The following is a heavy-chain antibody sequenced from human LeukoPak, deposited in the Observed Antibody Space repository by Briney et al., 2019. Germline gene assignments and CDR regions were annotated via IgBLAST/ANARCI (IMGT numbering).Heavy chain of an antibody. J-gene: IGHJ4*02. V-gene: IGHV1-8*01. CDR3: TKGNGVAGDY. D-gene: IGHD6-19*01. CDR1: GYTFTTYD. CDR2: LSPNSGQT. Sequence: GASVKVSCKASGYTFTTYDINWVRQATGQGLEWMGWLSPNSGQTAYAQKFQGRVTMTRDMSISTVYLELSSLTSEDTAVYYCTKGNGVAGDYWGQGTLVTVSS.